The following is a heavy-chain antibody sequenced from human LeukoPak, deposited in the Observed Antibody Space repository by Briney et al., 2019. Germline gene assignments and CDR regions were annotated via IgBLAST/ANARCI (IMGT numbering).Heavy chain of an antibody. V-gene: IGHV3-74*01. CDR3: ARAPSEIGGYYPEYFRH. D-gene: IGHD3-22*01. CDR1: GVTFSSYW. Sequence: GGSLRLSCAASGVTFSSYWMHWVRQAPGKGLVWVSRIKSDGSTNYADSVKGRFTTSRDNAKNTLSLQMNSLRAEDTGVYYCARAPSEIGGYYPEYFRHWGQGTLVTVSS. J-gene: IGHJ1*01. CDR2: IKSDGST.